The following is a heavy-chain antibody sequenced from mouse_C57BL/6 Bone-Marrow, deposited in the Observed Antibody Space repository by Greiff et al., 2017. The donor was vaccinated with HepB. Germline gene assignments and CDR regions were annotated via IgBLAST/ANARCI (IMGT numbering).Heavy chain of an antibody. Sequence: QVLLQQSGAALVRPGTSVKVSCKASGYAFTNYLIVWVKQRPGQGLEWIGVINPGSGGTIYNEKLKGKATLTADKSSITAYMQLSSLTSEDSAVFICARRWLLLHIDYWGQGTTLTVSS. CDR2: INPGSGGT. V-gene: IGHV1-54*01. D-gene: IGHD2-3*01. CDR3: ARRWLLLHIDY. J-gene: IGHJ2*01. CDR1: GYAFTNYL.